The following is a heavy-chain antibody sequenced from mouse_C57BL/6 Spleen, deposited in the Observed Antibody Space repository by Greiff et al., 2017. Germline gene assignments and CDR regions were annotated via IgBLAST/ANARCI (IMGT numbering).Heavy chain of an antibody. Sequence: QVQLQQPGAELVRPGTSVKLSCKASGYTFTSYWMHWVKQRPGQGLEWIGVIDPSDSYTKYNQTFKGKATLTVDTSSSTAYMQLRSLTSEDSAVYYCARSNYSEAVCVWGTGTTVTVSS. CDR3: ARSNYSEAVCV. V-gene: IGHV1-59*01. D-gene: IGHD1-1*01. J-gene: IGHJ1*03. CDR1: GYTFTSYW. CDR2: IDPSDSYT.